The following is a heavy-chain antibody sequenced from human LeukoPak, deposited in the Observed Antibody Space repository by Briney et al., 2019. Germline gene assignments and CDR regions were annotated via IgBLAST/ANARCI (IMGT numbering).Heavy chain of an antibody. CDR2: ISVYNGHT. V-gene: IGHV1-18*01. J-gene: IGHJ4*02. CDR3: ARGTASVDYYLDN. D-gene: IGHD2-21*02. CDR1: GYILTNYG. Sequence: ASVKVSCKASGYILTNYGLSWVRQAPGQGLEWMGWISVYNGHTKYAQEFQDRVTMTTDTSTNTAYVELRSLRSDDTAVYYCARGTASVDYYLDNWGQGTQVTVSS.